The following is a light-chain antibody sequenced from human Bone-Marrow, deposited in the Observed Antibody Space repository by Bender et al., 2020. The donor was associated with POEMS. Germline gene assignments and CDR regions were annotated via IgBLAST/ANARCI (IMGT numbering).Light chain of an antibody. J-gene: IGLJ1*01. V-gene: IGLV1-40*01. CDR1: SSNIGAGSD. CDR2: GNN. Sequence: QSVLTQPPSVSGAPGQRVTISCTGGSSNIGAGSDVHWYQQLPGTAPKLLMYGNNNRPSWVPDRFSGSKSGTSASLAITGLQADDEADYYCQSYDRSLSGFYVFGTGTKVTVL. CDR3: QSYDRSLSGFYV.